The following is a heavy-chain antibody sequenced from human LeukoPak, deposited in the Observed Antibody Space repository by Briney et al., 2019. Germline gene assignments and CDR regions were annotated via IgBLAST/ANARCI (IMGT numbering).Heavy chain of an antibody. J-gene: IGHJ4*02. CDR2: ISGSGGST. CDR3: AKGGVLDYYDSSGYYPQYYFDY. V-gene: IGHV3-23*01. CDR1: GFTFSSYA. Sequence: QPGGSLRLSCAASGFTFSSYAMSWVRQAPGKGLEWVSAISGSGGSTYYADSVKGRFTISRDNSKNTLYLQMNSLRAEDTAVYYCAKGGVLDYYDSSGYYPQYYFDYWGQGTLVTVSS. D-gene: IGHD3-22*01.